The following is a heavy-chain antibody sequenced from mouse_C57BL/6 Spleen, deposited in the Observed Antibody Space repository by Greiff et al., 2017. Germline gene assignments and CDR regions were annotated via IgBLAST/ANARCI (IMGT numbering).Heavy chain of an antibody. J-gene: IGHJ3*01. D-gene: IGHD1-1*01. V-gene: IGHV3-1*01. Sequence: EVKLVESGPGMVKPSPSLSLTCTATGYSITSGYDWHWIRHFPGNKLEWMGYIRYSGSTNYNPSLKGRISITHDTSKNHFFLKLNSVTTEDTATYCCASNYGSRGHACWGQWTLVTVSA. CDR1: GYSITSGYD. CDR2: IRYSGST. CDR3: ASNYGSRGHAC.